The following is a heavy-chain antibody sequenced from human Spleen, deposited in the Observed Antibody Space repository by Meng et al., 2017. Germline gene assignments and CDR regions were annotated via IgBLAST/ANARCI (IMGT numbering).Heavy chain of an antibody. CDR1: GFSFSSYA. J-gene: IGHJ3*02. CDR2: ISSSSSYI. V-gene: IGHV3-21*01. D-gene: IGHD6-19*01. CDR3: ARGGYSSGWFTDAFDI. Sequence: GESLKISCAASGFSFSSYAMSWVRQAPGKGLEWVSSISSSSSYIYYADSVKGRFTISRDNAKNSLYLQMNSLRAEDTAVYYCARGGYSSGWFTDAFDIWGQGTMVTVSS.